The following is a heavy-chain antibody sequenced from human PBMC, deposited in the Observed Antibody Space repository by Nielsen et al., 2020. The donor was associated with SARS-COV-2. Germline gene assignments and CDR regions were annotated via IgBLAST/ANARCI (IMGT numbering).Heavy chain of an antibody. CDR2: TFHSWRI. J-gene: IGHJ6*03. Sequence: SETLSLTCTVSGDSIGSYYWNWIRQPPGKGLEWIGFTFHSWRINYNPSLKSRATISADTSKDQISLKLSSVTAADTAMYYCAREGDCKNGICHIRGMDVWGKGTTVTVSS. V-gene: IGHV4-59*12. CDR3: AREGDCKNGICHIRGMDV. CDR1: GDSIGSYY. D-gene: IGHD2-8*01.